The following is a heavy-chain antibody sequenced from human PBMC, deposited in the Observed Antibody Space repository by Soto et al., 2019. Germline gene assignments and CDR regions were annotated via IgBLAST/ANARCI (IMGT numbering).Heavy chain of an antibody. CDR3: ARDHDIFTGARYFDH. Sequence: QVQLQESGPGQVKPSQTLSLTCTVSGGSLVSDGFYWSWIRQLPGKGLEWIGCVFYTGTSDYNPSLQSRLAISIDTSRNQFSLKLASVTATDTAVYFCARDHDIFTGARYFDHWGQGILVTVSS. V-gene: IGHV4-31*03. J-gene: IGHJ4*02. CDR1: GGSLVSDGFY. CDR2: VFYTGTS. D-gene: IGHD3-9*01.